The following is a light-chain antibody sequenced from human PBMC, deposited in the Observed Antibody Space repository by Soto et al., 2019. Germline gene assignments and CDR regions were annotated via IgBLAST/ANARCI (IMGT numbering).Light chain of an antibody. J-gene: IGKJ4*01. Sequence: EPVMTQSTATLSVSPGERATLSCGASQSVGTTLAWYQQKPGQAPRLLIYGASTRATGIPARFSGSGSGTEFTLTISSLQSEDFAVYYCQQYNNWPLTFGGGTKVDIK. CDR3: QQYNNWPLT. CDR1: QSVGTT. CDR2: GAS. V-gene: IGKV3-15*01.